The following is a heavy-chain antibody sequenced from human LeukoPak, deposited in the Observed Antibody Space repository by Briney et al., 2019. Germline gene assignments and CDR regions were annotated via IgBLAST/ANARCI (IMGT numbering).Heavy chain of an antibody. D-gene: IGHD4-17*01. CDR3: ASGLDYGDYPPDY. CDR2: ISDSGTT. J-gene: IGHJ4*02. V-gene: IGHV4-34*01. CDR1: IESFSGYH. Sequence: SETLSLTCAVYIESFSGYHCNWIRQTPGKGLEWVGEISDSGTTNINPSLRRRVTISVDTSKNQFSLKLSSVTAADTAVYYCASGLDYGDYPPDYWGQGTLVTVSS.